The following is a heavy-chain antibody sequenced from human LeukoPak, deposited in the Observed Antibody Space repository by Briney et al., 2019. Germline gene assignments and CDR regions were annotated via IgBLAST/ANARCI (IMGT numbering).Heavy chain of an antibody. CDR2: ISGSGSKT. V-gene: IGHV3-23*01. CDR1: GFTFSTCA. CDR3: VKEPRGYSFSFDI. D-gene: IGHD5-18*01. Sequence: GGSLRLSCAASGFTFSTCAINWVRQAPGKGLEWVSAISGSGSKTFYADSVKGRFSISRDNPKNTLYLQMDSLRPEDTAVYYCVKEPRGYSFSFDIWGQGTMVTVSS. J-gene: IGHJ3*02.